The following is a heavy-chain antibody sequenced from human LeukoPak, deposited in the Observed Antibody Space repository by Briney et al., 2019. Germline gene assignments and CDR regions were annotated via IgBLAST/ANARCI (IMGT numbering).Heavy chain of an antibody. Sequence: SETLSRTCTVSGGSISSGNYYWSWIRQPPGMGLEWIGYIYHSGSTYYNPSVKSPVTISLDRSKNQFSLKLNSVTAADTAVYYCARAATGTVSYDYWGQGTLVTVSS. CDR3: ARAATGTVSYDY. J-gene: IGHJ4*02. D-gene: IGHD1-1*01. CDR2: IYHSGST. CDR1: GGSISSGNYY. V-gene: IGHV4-30-2*01.